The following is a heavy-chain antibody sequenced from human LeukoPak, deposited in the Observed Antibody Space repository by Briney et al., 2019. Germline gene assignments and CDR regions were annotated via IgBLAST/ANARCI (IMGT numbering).Heavy chain of an antibody. CDR1: GFPFSSYP. CDR2: ISSSSSYI. CDR3: ARDGGYSYGFLFDY. J-gene: IGHJ4*02. V-gene: IGHV3-21*01. Sequence: GGSLRLSCAGSGFPFSSYPISWVRQPPGKGLEWVSSISSSSSYIYYADSVKGRFTISRDNAKNSLFLQMNSLRAEDTAVYYCARDGGYSYGFLFDYWGQGTLVTVSS. D-gene: IGHD5-18*01.